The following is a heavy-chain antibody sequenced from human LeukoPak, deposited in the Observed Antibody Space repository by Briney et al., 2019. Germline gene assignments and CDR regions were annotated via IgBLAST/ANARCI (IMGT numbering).Heavy chain of an antibody. J-gene: IGHJ3*02. CDR1: GGSISSSSYY. D-gene: IGHD1/OR15-1a*01. CDR3: ARDLDQSAFDI. V-gene: IGHV4-39*07. Sequence: SETLSLTCTVSGGSISSSSYYWGWIRQPPGKGLEWIGSIYYSGSTYYNPSLKSRVAISVDTSKNQFSLKLSSVTAADTAVYYCARDLDQSAFDIWGQGTMVTASS. CDR2: IYYSGST.